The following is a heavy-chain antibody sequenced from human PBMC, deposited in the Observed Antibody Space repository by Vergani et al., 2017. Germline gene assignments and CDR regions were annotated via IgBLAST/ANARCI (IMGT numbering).Heavy chain of an antibody. J-gene: IGHJ4*02. V-gene: IGHV3-7*01. CDR1: GFNFRSYW. Sequence: EVYLVESGESLVQPGGSLRLSCEASGFNFRSYWMSWVRQAPGKGPEWLAQIKEDGSETFYLESVRGRFTVSRDNAKNSLYLQMNSLRAEDTAVYYCARDMSLWYWGQGTLVTASS. D-gene: IGHD3/OR15-3a*01. CDR3: ARDMSLWY. CDR2: IKEDGSET.